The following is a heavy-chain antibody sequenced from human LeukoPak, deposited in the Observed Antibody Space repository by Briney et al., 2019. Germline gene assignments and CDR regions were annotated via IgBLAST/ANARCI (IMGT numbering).Heavy chain of an antibody. CDR1: GGSFSGDY. J-gene: IGHJ3*02. CDR2: INHSRRT. D-gene: IGHD2-21*01. CDR3: ARAYCGGDCYYRAFDI. V-gene: IGHV4-34*01. Sequence: PSETLSLTCAVYGGSFSGDYWSWIRQPPGKRLEWSGEINHSRRTNYNQSLQSRLTISVATSNNQFSLKLRSVTAADTAVYYCARAYCGGDCYYRAFDIWGQGTMVTVSS.